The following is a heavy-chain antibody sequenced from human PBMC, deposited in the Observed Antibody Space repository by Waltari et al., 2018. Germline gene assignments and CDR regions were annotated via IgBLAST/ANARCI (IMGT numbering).Heavy chain of an antibody. CDR1: GFTFSSYW. D-gene: IGHD1-26*01. CDR3: ASARYSGNYYNDY. V-gene: IGHV3-74*01. J-gene: IGHJ4*02. Sequence: EVQLVESGGGLVQPGGSLRLSCAASGFTFSSYWMHWGRQAPGKGLVGVSRINRDGRSTSYADSVKGRFTISRDNAKNTLYLQMNSLRAEDTAVYYCASARYSGNYYNDYWGQGTLVTVSP. CDR2: INRDGRST.